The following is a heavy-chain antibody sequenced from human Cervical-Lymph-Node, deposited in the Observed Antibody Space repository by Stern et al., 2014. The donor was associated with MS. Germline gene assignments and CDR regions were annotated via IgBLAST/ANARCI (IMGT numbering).Heavy chain of an antibody. V-gene: IGHV1-69*06. J-gene: IGHJ5*01. CDR2: IVPMFEPP. Sequence: QLVQSGAEVKKPGSSVKVSCKASGDTFSNLGINWLRQAPGQRLEWMGGIVPMFEPPNYAQKFLGRVTITEDRSTNTAHMELSTLTFDDTAVYYCARGRGDYDSNWFDSWGQGTLVTVSS. D-gene: IGHD3-10*01. CDR3: ARGRGDYDSNWFDS. CDR1: GDTFSNLG.